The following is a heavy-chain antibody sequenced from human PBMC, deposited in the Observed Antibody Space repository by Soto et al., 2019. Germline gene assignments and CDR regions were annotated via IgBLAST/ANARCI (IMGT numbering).Heavy chain of an antibody. D-gene: IGHD5-18*01. V-gene: IGHV4-34*01. J-gene: IGHJ4*02. CDR1: GGSFSGYY. CDR3: ARGRFGDTAMAGLFDY. CDR2: INHSGST. Sequence: PSETLSLTCAVYGGSFSGYYWSWIRQPPGKGLEWIGEINHSGSTNYNPSLKSRVTISVDTSKNQFSLKLSSVTAADTAVYYCARGRFGDTAMAGLFDYWGQGTLVTVSS.